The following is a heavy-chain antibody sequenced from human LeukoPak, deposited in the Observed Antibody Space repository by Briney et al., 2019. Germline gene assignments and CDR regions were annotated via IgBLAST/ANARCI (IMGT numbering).Heavy chain of an antibody. CDR3: AKDGEGDGYNYYFDY. CDR2: ISGSGGST. Sequence: GGSLRLSCAASGFTFSSYAMCWVGQAPGKGLEWVSAISGSGGSTYYADSVKGRFTISRDNFKNTLYLQMNSLRAEDTAVYYCAKDGEGDGYNYYFDYWGQGTLVTVSS. D-gene: IGHD5-24*01. CDR1: GFTFSSYA. V-gene: IGHV3-23*01. J-gene: IGHJ4*02.